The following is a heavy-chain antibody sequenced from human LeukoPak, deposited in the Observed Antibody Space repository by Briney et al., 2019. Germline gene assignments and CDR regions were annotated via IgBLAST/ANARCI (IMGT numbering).Heavy chain of an antibody. CDR2: IKSETDGGTT. Sequence: GGSLRLSCAASGLTFSNAWMSWVRQAPGKGLEWVGRIKSETDGGTTDYAAPVKGRFTFSRDDSKNTLYLQMNSLKTEDTAVYYCTTGVMITFGGVIVKTFDYWGQGTLVTVSS. CDR1: GLTFSNAW. D-gene: IGHD3-16*02. CDR3: TTGVMITFGGVIVKTFDY. J-gene: IGHJ4*02. V-gene: IGHV3-15*01.